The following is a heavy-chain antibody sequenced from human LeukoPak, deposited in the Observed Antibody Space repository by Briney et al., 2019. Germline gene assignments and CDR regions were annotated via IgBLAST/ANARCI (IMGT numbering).Heavy chain of an antibody. Sequence: PGRSLRLSCAASGFTFSSYAMHWVRQAPGKGLEWVAVISYDGSNKYYADSVKGRFTISRDNSKNTLYLQMNSLRAEDTAVYYCARVPAPAAESGWGQGTLVTVSS. CDR1: GFTFSSYA. CDR2: ISYDGSNK. J-gene: IGHJ4*02. CDR3: ARVPAPAAESG. V-gene: IGHV3-30-3*01. D-gene: IGHD2-2*01.